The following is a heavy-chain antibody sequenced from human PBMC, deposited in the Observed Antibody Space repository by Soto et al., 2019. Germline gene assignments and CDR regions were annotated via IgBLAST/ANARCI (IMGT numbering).Heavy chain of an antibody. CDR1: GYTFTSYD. V-gene: IGHV1-8*01. J-gene: IGHJ6*03. Sequence: ASVKVSCKASGYTFTSYDINWVRQATGQGLEWMGWMNPNSGNTGYAQKFQGRVTMTRNTSISTAYMELSSLRSEDTAVYYCARADRYCSSTSCPEDYYYYYMDVWGKGTTVTVSS. D-gene: IGHD2-2*01. CDR2: MNPNSGNT. CDR3: ARADRYCSSTSCPEDYYYYYMDV.